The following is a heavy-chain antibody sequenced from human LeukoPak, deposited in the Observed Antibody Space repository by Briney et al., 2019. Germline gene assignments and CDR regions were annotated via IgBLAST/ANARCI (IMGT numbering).Heavy chain of an antibody. Sequence: GGSLRLSCVAPGFTFRSYGMHWVRQAPGKGLEWVAVISYDESNKYYADSVKGRFTISRDNSKNTLYLQMNSLRTEDTAMYYCAKDLLGDYDDAWGQGTLVTVSS. CDR1: GFTFRSYG. D-gene: IGHD4-17*01. CDR2: ISYDESNK. V-gene: IGHV3-30*18. J-gene: IGHJ5*02. CDR3: AKDLLGDYDDA.